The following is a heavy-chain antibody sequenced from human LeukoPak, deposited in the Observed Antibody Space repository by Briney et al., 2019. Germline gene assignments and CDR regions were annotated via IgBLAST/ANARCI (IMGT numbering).Heavy chain of an antibody. D-gene: IGHD5-18*01. J-gene: IGHJ4*02. CDR3: ARDICGYNYGCFDS. V-gene: IGHV4-4*08. CDR2: VYPSGST. CDR1: GASISSYY. Sequence: PSETLSLTCTVSGASISSYYWGWIRQPPTKGLEWIGYVYPSGSTNDNPSLKSRVTISVDTSKNQFSLNLRSVTAADTAVYYCARDICGYNYGCFDSWGQGTLVTVSS.